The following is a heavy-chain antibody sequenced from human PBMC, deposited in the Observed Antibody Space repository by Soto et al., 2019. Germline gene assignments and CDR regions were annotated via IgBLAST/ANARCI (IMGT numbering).Heavy chain of an antibody. Sequence: SETLSLTCVVSGGSINDNKWWTWVRQSPGKGLEWIGEIFHSGSTNYNPSLKSRVTISLDESRNQFSLKLTSVTAADTAVFYCASRTGWHQTSYYFDFWGPGTLVTVSS. CDR2: IFHSGST. V-gene: IGHV4-4*02. CDR3: ASRTGWHQTSYYFDF. D-gene: IGHD2-15*01. J-gene: IGHJ4*02. CDR1: GGSINDNKW.